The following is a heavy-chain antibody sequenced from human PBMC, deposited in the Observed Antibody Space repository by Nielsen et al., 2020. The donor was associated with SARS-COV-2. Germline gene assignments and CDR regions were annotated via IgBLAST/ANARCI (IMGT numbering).Heavy chain of an antibody. CDR3: ARDRGTIVEPAATIYDY. Sequence: GESLKISCAASGFTFSSYAFHWVRQAPGKGLEWVAVISYDGSNRYYADSVEGRFTISRDNSKNTLYLQMNSLRAEDTAVYYCARDRGTIVEPAATIYDYWGQGTLVTVSS. J-gene: IGHJ4*02. D-gene: IGHD2-2*01. CDR2: ISYDGSNR. V-gene: IGHV3-30-3*01. CDR1: GFTFSSYA.